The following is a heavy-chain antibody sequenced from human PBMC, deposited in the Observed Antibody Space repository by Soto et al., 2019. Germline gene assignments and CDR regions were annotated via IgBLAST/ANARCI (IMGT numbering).Heavy chain of an antibody. Sequence: QVQLQQWGAGLLKPSETLSLTCAVYGGSFSGYYWSWIRQPPGKGLEGIGEINHSGSTNYNPSLKSRVTISVDTSKNQFSLKLSSVTAADTAVYYCARVDPNDCSSTSCYNGRSSSWYSDDYWGQGTLVTVSS. CDR2: INHSGST. CDR3: ARVDPNDCSSTSCYNGRSSSWYSDDY. J-gene: IGHJ4*02. D-gene: IGHD2-2*02. CDR1: GGSFSGYY. V-gene: IGHV4-34*01.